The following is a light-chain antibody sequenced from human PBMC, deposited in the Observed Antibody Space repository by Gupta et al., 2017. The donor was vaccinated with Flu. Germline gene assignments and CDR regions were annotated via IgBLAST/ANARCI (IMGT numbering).Light chain of an antibody. CDR1: RDISTY. V-gene: IGKV1-33*01. J-gene: IGKJ4*01. Sequence: IQMTQSPSSLSASVGDRITITCQASRDISTYLNWYQQKPGRAPRLIIYDASNLETGVPTRFSGGASGTDFTLTISSLQPEDSATYYCQQRHSRPLTFGGGTKVEIK. CDR2: DAS. CDR3: QQRHSRPLT.